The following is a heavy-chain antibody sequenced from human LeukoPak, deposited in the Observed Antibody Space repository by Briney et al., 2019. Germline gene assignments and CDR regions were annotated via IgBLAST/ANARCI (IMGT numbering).Heavy chain of an antibody. CDR3: ARLYDFWSGYHDY. V-gene: IGHV3-21*01. CDR1: GFTFSSYW. D-gene: IGHD3-3*01. J-gene: IGHJ4*02. CDR2: ISSSNTYI. Sequence: GGSLRLSCEASGFTFSSYWMSWVRQAPGKGLEWVSSISSSNTYIYYADSVKGRFTISRDNAKNSLYLQMNSLRAEDTAVYYCARLYDFWSGYHDYWGQGTLVTVSS.